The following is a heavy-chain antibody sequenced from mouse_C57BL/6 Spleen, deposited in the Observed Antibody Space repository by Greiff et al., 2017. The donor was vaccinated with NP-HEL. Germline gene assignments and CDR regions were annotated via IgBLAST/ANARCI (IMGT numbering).Heavy chain of an antibody. CDR1: GFSLTSYG. CDR2: IWRGGST. CDR3: ARRTTVGAMDY. Sequence: QVQLKQSGPGLVQPSQSLSITCTASGFSLTSYGVHWVRQSPGKGLEWLGVIWRGGSTDYNAAFITSLSTSNVNPTSKVFFKMNSLQADDTAKYFCARRTTVGAMDYWGQGTSVTVSS. D-gene: IGHD1-1*01. V-gene: IGHV2-2*01. J-gene: IGHJ4*01.